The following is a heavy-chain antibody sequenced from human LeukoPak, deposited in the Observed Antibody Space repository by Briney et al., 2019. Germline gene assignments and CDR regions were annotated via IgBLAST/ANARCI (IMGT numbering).Heavy chain of an antibody. CDR2: IYYSGRT. CDR1: GGSISGYY. Sequence: SETLSLTCTVSGGSISGYYWSWIRQPPGKGLEYIGYIYYSGRTNYNPSLKSRVTISLDTSKNQLSLKLRSVTAADTAVYYCARGWRDGYNFRYWGQGALVTVSS. J-gene: IGHJ4*02. CDR3: ARGWRDGYNFRY. D-gene: IGHD5-24*01. V-gene: IGHV4-59*01.